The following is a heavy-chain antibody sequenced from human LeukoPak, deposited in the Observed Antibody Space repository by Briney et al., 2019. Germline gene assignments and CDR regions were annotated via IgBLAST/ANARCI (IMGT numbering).Heavy chain of an antibody. CDR3: ARGLRAYYFDGSGHFDY. V-gene: IGHV4-59*01. CDR2: ISYSGST. D-gene: IGHD3-22*01. CDR1: GGSISSYY. Sequence: SETLSLTCTVSGGSISSYYWSWIRQPPGKGLEWIGYISYSGSTNYNPSLKSRVTMSLDTSKNQFSLKLSSVTAADTAVYYCARGLRAYYFDGSGHFDYWDQGTLITVSS. J-gene: IGHJ4*02.